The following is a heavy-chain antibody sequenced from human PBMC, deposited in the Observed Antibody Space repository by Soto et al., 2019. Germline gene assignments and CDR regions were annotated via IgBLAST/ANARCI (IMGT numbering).Heavy chain of an antibody. CDR3: ATYDDSSGSIVRYFDY. CDR2: IYYSGST. J-gene: IGHJ4*02. CDR1: GGSISSSSYY. V-gene: IGHV4-39*01. D-gene: IGHD3-22*01. Sequence: SETLSLTCTVSGGSISSSSYYWGWIRQPPGKGLEWIGSIYYSGSTYYNPSLKSRVTISVDTSKNQFSLKPSSVTAADTAVYYCATYDDSSGSIVRYFDYWGQGTLVTVSS.